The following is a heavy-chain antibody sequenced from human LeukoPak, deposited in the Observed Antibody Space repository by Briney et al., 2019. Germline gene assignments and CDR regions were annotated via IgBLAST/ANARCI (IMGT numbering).Heavy chain of an antibody. CDR3: ARAARIAAAGRTNYYYYMDV. V-gene: IGHV1-46*01. D-gene: IGHD6-13*01. Sequence: ASVKVSCKASGYTFTSYYMHWVRQAPGQGLEWMGIINPSGGSTSYAQKFQGRVTMTRDTSTSTVYMELSSLRSEDTAVYYCARAARIAAAGRTNYYYYMDVWGKGTTVTVSS. CDR1: GYTFTSYY. CDR2: INPSGGST. J-gene: IGHJ6*03.